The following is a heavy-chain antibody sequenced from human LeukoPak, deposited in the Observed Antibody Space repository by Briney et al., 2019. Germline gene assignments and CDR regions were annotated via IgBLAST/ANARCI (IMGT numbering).Heavy chain of an antibody. J-gene: IGHJ4*02. CDR3: ARDTTGTNDY. Sequence: SGTLSLTCAVSGGSISSSNLWSWVRQPPGKGLEWIGEIYHSGSTNYNPSLKSRVTFSVDKSKNQFSLRLSSVTAADTAVYYCARDTTGTNDYWGQGTLVTVSS. D-gene: IGHD1-1*01. CDR1: GGSISSSNL. CDR2: IYHSGST. V-gene: IGHV4-4*02.